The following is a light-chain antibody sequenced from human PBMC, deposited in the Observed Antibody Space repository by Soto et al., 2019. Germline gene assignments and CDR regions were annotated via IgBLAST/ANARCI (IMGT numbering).Light chain of an antibody. CDR2: DVT. V-gene: IGLV2-11*01. Sequence: QLVLTQPRSVSGSPGQSVTISCTGTSSDVGGYNYVSWYQQHPGKAPKVMIYDVTKRPSGVPDRFSGSKSGNTASLTISGLQADDEADYYCCSHAGSYTYVFGTGTKVTVL. CDR1: SSDVGGYNY. CDR3: CSHAGSYTYV. J-gene: IGLJ1*01.